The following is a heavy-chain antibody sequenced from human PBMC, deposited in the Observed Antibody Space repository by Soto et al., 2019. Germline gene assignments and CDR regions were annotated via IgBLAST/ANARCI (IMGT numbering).Heavy chain of an antibody. CDR2: IYYSGST. CDR3: AKAPLVGATSPWDY. D-gene: IGHD1-26*01. J-gene: IGHJ4*02. CDR1: GVSIRSYY. Sequence: PSETLSLTSTVSGVSIRSYYWSWIRQPPGKGLEWIGYIYYSGSTNYNPSLKSRVTISVDTSKNQFSLKLSSVTAADTAVYYCAKAPLVGATSPWDYWGQGTLVTVSS. V-gene: IGHV4-59*08.